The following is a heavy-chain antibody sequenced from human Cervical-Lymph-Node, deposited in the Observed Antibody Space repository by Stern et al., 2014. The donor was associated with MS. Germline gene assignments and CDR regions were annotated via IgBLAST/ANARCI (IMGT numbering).Heavy chain of an antibody. D-gene: IGHD3-10*01. Sequence: VQLVESGGGLVQPGGSLKLSCAASGLIFSAGAIHWVRQASGKGLEWIGRIRTKANGYGTTYVASLKGRFTISRDDSKNTAFLQMSSLKSEDTAVYYCVLDGSGWKYWGQGALVTVSS. J-gene: IGHJ4*02. V-gene: IGHV3-73*01. CDR2: IRTKANGYGT. CDR1: GLIFSAGA. CDR3: VLDGSGWKY.